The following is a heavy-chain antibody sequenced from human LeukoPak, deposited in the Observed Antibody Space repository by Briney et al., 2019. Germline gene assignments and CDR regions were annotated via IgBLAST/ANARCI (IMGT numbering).Heavy chain of an antibody. CDR1: GYTFTSSG. CDR2: ISVNNGNT. Sequence: ASVKLSCKASGYTFTSSGMSWMRQAPGQGLEWMGWISVNNGNTKYAQKLQGRVTMTTDTSTSTAYMELRSLRSDDTAVYYCARPRNYYDKGGYYNWFELWPRGPRVTVSS. D-gene: IGHD3-22*01. CDR3: ARPRNYYDKGGYYNWFEL. V-gene: IGHV1-18*01. J-gene: IGHJ5*01.